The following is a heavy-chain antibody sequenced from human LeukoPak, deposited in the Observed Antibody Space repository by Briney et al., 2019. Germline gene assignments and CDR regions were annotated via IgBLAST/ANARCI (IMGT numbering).Heavy chain of an antibody. D-gene: IGHD2-2*01. Sequence: GGSLRLSCAASGFTFSSYGMHWVRQAPGKGLEWVSLISWDGGSTYYADSVKGRFTISRDNSKNSLYLQMNSLRTEDTALYYCAKDSTFGCTSTSCSLDYWGQGTLVTVSS. CDR1: GFTFSSYG. CDR3: AKDSTFGCTSTSCSLDY. J-gene: IGHJ4*02. V-gene: IGHV3-43*01. CDR2: ISWDGGST.